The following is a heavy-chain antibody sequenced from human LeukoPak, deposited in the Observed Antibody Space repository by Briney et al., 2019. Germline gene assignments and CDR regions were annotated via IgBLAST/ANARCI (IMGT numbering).Heavy chain of an antibody. Sequence: ASVKVSCKASDYTFTNYGITWVRQAPGQGLEWMGWISPYNGNTNYAQKFQGRVTITTDTSTSTAYMELRSLRSDDTAVYYCAKDSHKFIAVAGYYFDYWGQGTLVTVSS. CDR2: ISPYNGNT. CDR1: DYTFTNYG. J-gene: IGHJ4*02. V-gene: IGHV1-18*01. D-gene: IGHD6-19*01. CDR3: AKDSHKFIAVAGYYFDY.